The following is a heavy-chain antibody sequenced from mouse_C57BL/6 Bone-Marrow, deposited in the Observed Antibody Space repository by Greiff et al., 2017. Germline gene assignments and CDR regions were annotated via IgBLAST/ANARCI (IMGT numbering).Heavy chain of an antibody. Sequence: EVHLVESGGGLVKPGGSLKLSCAASGFTFSDYGMHWVRQAPEKGLEWVAYISSGGSTINYAETVKGRVTISRDNAKNTLFLQMTSLRSEDTAMYYCARGSRRFAYRGPGTLVTVSA. D-gene: IGHD1-1*01. J-gene: IGHJ3*01. CDR2: ISSGGSTI. V-gene: IGHV5-17*01. CDR1: GFTFSDYG. CDR3: ARGSRRFAY.